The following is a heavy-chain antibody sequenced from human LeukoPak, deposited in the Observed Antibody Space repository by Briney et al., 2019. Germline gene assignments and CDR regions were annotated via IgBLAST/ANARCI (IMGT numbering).Heavy chain of an antibody. Sequence: SETLSLTCTVSGGSISSYYWSWIRQPAGKGLEWIGRIYTSGSTNYNPSLKSRVTISVDKSKNQFSLKLSSVTAADTAVYYCAXXSVXQGIAARGYYYYYMDVWGKGTTVTVSS. CDR3: AXXSVXQGIAARGYYYYYMDV. D-gene: IGHD6-6*01. V-gene: IGHV4-4*07. CDR2: IYTSGST. J-gene: IGHJ6*03. CDR1: GGSISSYY.